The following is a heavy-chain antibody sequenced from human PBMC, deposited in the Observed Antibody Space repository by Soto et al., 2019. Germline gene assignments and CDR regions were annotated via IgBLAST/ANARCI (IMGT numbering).Heavy chain of an antibody. D-gene: IGHD2-8*02. CDR2: IYSGGST. CDR3: ARYLVLGGRVDY. Sequence: GGSLRLSCAASGFTVSSNYMSWVRQAPGKGLEWVSVIYSGGSTYYADSVKGRFTISRDNSKDTLYLQMNSLRAEDTAVYYCARYLVLGGRVDYWGQGTLVTVSS. CDR1: GFTVSSNY. J-gene: IGHJ4*02. V-gene: IGHV3-66*02.